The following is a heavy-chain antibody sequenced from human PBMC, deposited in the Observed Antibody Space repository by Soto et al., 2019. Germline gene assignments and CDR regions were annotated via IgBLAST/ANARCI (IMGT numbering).Heavy chain of an antibody. CDR2: IIPILGIA. D-gene: IGHD2-2*01. CDR1: GGTFSSYT. CDR3: ARDNYQLLSGGYYYYMDV. V-gene: IGHV1-69*04. J-gene: IGHJ6*03. Sequence: SVKVSCKASGGTFSSYTISWARQAPGQGLEWMGRIIPILGIANYAQKFQGRVTITADKSTSTAYMELSSLRSEDTAVYYCARDNYQLLSGGYYYYMDVWGKGTTVTVSS.